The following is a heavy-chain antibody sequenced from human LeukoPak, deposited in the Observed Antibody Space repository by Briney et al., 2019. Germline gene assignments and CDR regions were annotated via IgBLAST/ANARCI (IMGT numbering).Heavy chain of an antibody. D-gene: IGHD3-10*01. CDR3: ARAGYGSGSSYYGMDV. V-gene: IGHV3-13*01. J-gene: IGHJ6*02. CDR1: GFTFSSYG. Sequence: GGSLRLSCAASGFTFSSYGLHWVRQVTGKGLEWVSAIGTAGDTYYPGSVKGRFTISRENAKNSLYLQMNSLRGGDTAVYYCARAGYGSGSSYYGMDVWGPGTTVTVSS. CDR2: IGTAGDT.